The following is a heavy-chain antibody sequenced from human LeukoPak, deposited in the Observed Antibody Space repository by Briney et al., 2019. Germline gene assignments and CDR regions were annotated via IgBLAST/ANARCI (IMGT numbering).Heavy chain of an antibody. V-gene: IGHV3-66*01. CDR3: AGGHGDPPAYFQN. D-gene: IGHD4-17*01. CDR2: IYSAGNT. J-gene: IGHJ1*01. CDR1: GFTVSSNY. Sequence: GGSLRLSCAASGFTVSSNYMSWVRQAPGKGLEWVSVIYSAGNTYYADSVKGRFSISRDNSKNTLYLQMNSLRAEDSAVYYCAGGHGDPPAYFQNWGQGSLVTVSS.